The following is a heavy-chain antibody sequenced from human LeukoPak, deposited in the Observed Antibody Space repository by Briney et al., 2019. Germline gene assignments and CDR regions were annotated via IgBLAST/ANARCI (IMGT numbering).Heavy chain of an antibody. CDR2: ISYDGSNK. V-gene: IGHV3-30*04. CDR3: ARDGVRGYSYGYLDY. CDR1: GFTFSSYA. J-gene: IGHJ4*02. D-gene: IGHD5-18*01. Sequence: GRSLRLSCAASGFTFSSYAMHWVRQAPGKGLEWVAVISYDGSNKYYADSVKGRFTISRDNSKNTLYLQMNSLRAEDRAVYYCARDGVRGYSYGYLDYWGQGTLVTVSS.